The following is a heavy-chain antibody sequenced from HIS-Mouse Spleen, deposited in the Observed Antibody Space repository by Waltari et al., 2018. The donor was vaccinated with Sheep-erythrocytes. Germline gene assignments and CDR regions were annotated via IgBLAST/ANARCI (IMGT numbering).Heavy chain of an antibody. CDR1: GGSISSGDYY. CDR3: ARALANWGSSFDY. CDR2: IYYSGST. D-gene: IGHD7-27*01. Sequence: QVQLQESGPGLVKPSQTLSLTCTVSGGSISSGDYYWSWIRQPPGKGLEWIGYIYYSGSTYSNPSRKSRVTISVDTSKNQFSLKLSSVTAADTAVYYCARALANWGSSFDYWGQGTLVTVSS. J-gene: IGHJ4*02. V-gene: IGHV4-30-4*01.